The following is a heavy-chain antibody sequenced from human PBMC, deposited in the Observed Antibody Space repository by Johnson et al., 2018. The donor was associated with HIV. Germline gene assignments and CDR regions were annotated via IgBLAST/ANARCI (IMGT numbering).Heavy chain of an antibody. Sequence: MLLVESGGGVVQPGRSLRLSYAASGFTFSNYWMSWVRQAPGKGLEWVANIKQDGSEKYYVDSVKGRFTISRDNAKNSLYLQMNSLRVEDTAVYYCAKGMGELLRIDAFDIWGQGTMVTVSS. CDR1: GFTFSNYW. V-gene: IGHV3-7*05. CDR2: IKQDGSEK. D-gene: IGHD1-26*01. J-gene: IGHJ3*02. CDR3: AKGMGELLRIDAFDI.